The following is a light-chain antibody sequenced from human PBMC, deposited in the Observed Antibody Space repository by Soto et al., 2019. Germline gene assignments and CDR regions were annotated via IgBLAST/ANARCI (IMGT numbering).Light chain of an antibody. CDR1: QNVSSY. Sequence: EIVLTQSPATLSLSPGERATLSCRASQNVSSYLAWFQQKPGQAPRLLIYDASNRATGIPARFSGSGSGTDFTLTISSLEPEDFAIYYCQHRSNWPLTFGGGTKVEIK. CDR2: DAS. V-gene: IGKV3-11*01. J-gene: IGKJ4*01. CDR3: QHRSNWPLT.